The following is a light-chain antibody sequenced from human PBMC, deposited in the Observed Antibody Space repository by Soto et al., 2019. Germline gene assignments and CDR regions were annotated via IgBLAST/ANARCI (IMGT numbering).Light chain of an antibody. CDR1: QTISTY. J-gene: IGKJ2*01. Sequence: ILLTLNTSSLSAXVGDXVTIXXRASQTISTYLNWYQQKPGKAPRLVIYDASGLLSGVPSRFRGSGSGTDFTLTIGSLQPEDFSPYYCQQSDTTPYTFGQGTNLDIK. CDR3: QQSDTTPYT. CDR2: DAS. V-gene: IGKV1-39*01.